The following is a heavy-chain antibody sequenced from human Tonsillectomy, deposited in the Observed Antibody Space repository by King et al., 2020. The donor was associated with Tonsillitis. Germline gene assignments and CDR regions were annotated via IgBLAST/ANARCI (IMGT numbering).Heavy chain of an antibody. D-gene: IGHD3-10*01. Sequence: EVQLVQSGAEVKKPGESLKISCKGSGYSFTDFWIGWVRQMPGKGLEWMGIIYPGDSDTRYSPSFQGQVSISPDKSISTAYLQWSSLKASDTAMYYCARPVVRFRAVISDAFDIWGQGTMVTVSS. V-gene: IGHV5-51*01. CDR2: IYPGDSDT. CDR3: ARPVVRFRAVISDAFDI. CDR1: GYSFTDFW. J-gene: IGHJ3*02.